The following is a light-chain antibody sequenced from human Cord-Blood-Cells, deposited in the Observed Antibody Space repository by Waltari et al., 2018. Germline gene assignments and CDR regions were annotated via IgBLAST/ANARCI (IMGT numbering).Light chain of an antibody. CDR3: QQRSNWPIT. Sequence: EIVLTQSPATLSLPPRERATLSCRASQSVSSYLAWYQQKPGQAPRLLIYDASNRATGIPARFSGSGSGTDFTLTISSLEPEDFAVYYCQQRSNWPITFGQGTRLEIK. CDR2: DAS. V-gene: IGKV3-11*01. CDR1: QSVSSY. J-gene: IGKJ5*01.